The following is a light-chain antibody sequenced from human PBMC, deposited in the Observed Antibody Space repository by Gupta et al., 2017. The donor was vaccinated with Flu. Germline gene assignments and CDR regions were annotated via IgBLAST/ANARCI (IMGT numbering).Light chain of an antibody. CDR1: ENINKD. V-gene: IGKV3-11*01. Sequence: PGTMSLSQGETAPLSCRASENINKDLAWNQQKGGQAPRLLIYEASKRATGTPARFSGSGSGTDFTLTISSLEPEDFAVYYCQQRINWPDTFGQGTKLEIK. J-gene: IGKJ2*01. CDR2: EAS. CDR3: QQRINWPDT.